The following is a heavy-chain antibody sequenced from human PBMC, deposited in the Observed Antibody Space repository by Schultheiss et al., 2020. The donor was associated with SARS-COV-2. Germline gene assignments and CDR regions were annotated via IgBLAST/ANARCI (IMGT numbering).Heavy chain of an antibody. Sequence: ASVKVSCKVSGYTLTELSMHWVRQAPGKGLEWMGWSNAGNGNTKYSQEFQGRVTITRDTSISTAYMELSRLRSDDTAVYYCARDPPYDFWSGYRGGYGMDVWGQGTTVTVSS. V-gene: IGHV1-2*02. J-gene: IGHJ6*02. D-gene: IGHD3-3*01. CDR2: SNAGNGNT. CDR1: GYTLTELS. CDR3: ARDPPYDFWSGYRGGYGMDV.